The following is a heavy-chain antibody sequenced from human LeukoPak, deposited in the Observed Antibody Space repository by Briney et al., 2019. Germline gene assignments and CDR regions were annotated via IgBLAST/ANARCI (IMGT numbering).Heavy chain of an antibody. Sequence: SVKVSCKASGGTFSSYAISWVRQAPGQGLEWMGGIIPIFGTANYGQKFQGRVTITADESTSTAYMELSSLRSEDTAVYYCARALARLNNAFDIWGQGTMVTVSS. D-gene: IGHD6-6*01. J-gene: IGHJ3*02. CDR2: IIPIFGTA. V-gene: IGHV1-69*13. CDR1: GGTFSSYA. CDR3: ARALARLNNAFDI.